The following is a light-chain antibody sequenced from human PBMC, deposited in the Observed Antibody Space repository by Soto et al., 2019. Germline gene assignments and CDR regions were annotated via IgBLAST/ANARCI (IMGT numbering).Light chain of an antibody. J-gene: IGLJ1*01. Sequence: QSVLTQPPSVSGAPGQRVTISCTGSSSNIGAGYDVHWYQQLPGTAPKLLIYGNSNRPSGVPDRFSGSKSGTSASLAITWLQAEDEADYYCQSYDSSLSGPYVFGTGTKATVL. CDR2: GNS. CDR1: SSNIGAGYD. V-gene: IGLV1-40*01. CDR3: QSYDSSLSGPYV.